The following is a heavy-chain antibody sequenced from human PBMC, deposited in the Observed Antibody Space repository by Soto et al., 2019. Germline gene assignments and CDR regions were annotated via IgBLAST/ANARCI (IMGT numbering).Heavy chain of an antibody. D-gene: IGHD2-15*01. CDR1: GYTFNSYG. CDR3: ARDLVVAATPFL. V-gene: IGHV1-18*01. J-gene: IGHJ4*02. CDR2: ISAYNGNT. Sequence: ASVKVSCKASGYTFNSYGISWARQAPGQGLEWMGWISAYNGNTNYAQKLQGRVTMTTDTSTSTAYMELRSLRSDDTAVYYCARDLVVAATPFLWGQGTLVTVSS.